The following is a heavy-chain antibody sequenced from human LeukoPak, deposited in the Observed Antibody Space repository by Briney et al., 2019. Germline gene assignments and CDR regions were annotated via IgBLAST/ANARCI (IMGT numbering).Heavy chain of an antibody. CDR2: ISSSSTYI. Sequence: GGSLRLSCAASGFSFSTYYVNWVRQAPGKGLEWVSCISSSSTYIYYADSVRGRFAISRDNAKNTLYLQMNSLRAEDTAVYYCARVGYGSGSLDYWGQGTLVTVSS. CDR3: ARVGYGSGSLDY. CDR1: GFSFSTYY. J-gene: IGHJ4*02. V-gene: IGHV3-21*01. D-gene: IGHD3-10*01.